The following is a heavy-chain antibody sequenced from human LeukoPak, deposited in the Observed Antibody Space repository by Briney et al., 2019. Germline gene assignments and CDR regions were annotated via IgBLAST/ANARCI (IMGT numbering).Heavy chain of an antibody. CDR2: IYYSGST. J-gene: IGHJ3*02. CDR1: GGSISSNSYY. D-gene: IGHD5-18*01. V-gene: IGHV4-39*07. Sequence: SETLSLTCTVSGGSISSNSYYWGWIRQPPGKGLEWVGTIYYSGSTYYNPSLKSRVTISVDTSKNQFSLKLSSVTAADTAMYYCARDRRYSYGYDAFDIWGQGTMVTVSS. CDR3: ARDRRYSYGYDAFDI.